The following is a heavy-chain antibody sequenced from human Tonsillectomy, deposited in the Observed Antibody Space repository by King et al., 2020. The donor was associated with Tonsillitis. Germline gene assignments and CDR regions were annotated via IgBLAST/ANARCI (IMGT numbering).Heavy chain of an antibody. D-gene: IGHD2-2*01. Sequence: QLVQSGAEVKKPGESLKISCKGSGYSFTSYWIGWVRQMPGKGLEWMGIIYPGDSDTRYSPSFQGQVTISADKSISTAYLQWSSLKASDTAMYYCARHGEGDIVVVLAAMHGWYFDLWGRGTLVTVSS. CDR1: GYSFTSYW. V-gene: IGHV5-51*01. J-gene: IGHJ2*01. CDR2: IYPGDSDT. CDR3: ARHGEGDIVVVLAAMHGWYFDL.